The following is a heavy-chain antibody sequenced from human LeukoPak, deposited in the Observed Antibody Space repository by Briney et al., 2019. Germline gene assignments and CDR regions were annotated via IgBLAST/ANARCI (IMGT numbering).Heavy chain of an antibody. CDR2: ISSSSSYI. D-gene: IGHD3-3*01. CDR1: GFTFSSYS. CDR3: ARVGKRFRYYYYTDV. Sequence: PGGSLRLSCAASGFTFSSYSMNWVRQAPGKGLEWVSSISSSSSYIYYADSVKGRFTISRDNAKNSLYLQMNSLRTEDTALYYCARVGKRFRYYYYTDVWGKGTTVTVSS. J-gene: IGHJ6*03. V-gene: IGHV3-21*04.